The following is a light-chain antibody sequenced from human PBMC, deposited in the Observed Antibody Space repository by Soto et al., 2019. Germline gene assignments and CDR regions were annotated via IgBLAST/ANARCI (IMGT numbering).Light chain of an antibody. Sequence: IVMTPAPTTLSVSPGDQTPLSCRASQSVSSNLAWYQQKPGQAPRLLIYGASTRATGIPARFSGSGSGTEFTLTISSLQSEDFAVYYCQQYKNWLTWTFGQGAKVDI. CDR3: QQYKNWLTWT. J-gene: IGKJ1*01. V-gene: IGKV3-15*01. CDR2: GAS. CDR1: QSVSSN.